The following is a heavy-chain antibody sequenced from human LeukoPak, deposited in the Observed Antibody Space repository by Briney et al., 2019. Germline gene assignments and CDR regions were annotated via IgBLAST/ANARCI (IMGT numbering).Heavy chain of an antibody. D-gene: IGHD3-22*01. CDR2: IKQDGSEK. CDR1: GFTFSSYW. Sequence: GGSLRLSCAASGFTFSSYWMSWVRQAPGKGLEWVANIKQDGSEKYYVDSVKGRFTISRDNAKNSLYLQMNSLRAEDTAVYYCARGLVVGYYYYMDVWGKGTTVTISS. CDR3: ARGLVVGYYYYMDV. V-gene: IGHV3-7*01. J-gene: IGHJ6*03.